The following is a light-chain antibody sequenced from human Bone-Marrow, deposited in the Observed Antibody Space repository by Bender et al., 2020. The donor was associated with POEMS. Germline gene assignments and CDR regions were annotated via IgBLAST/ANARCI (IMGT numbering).Light chain of an antibody. V-gene: IGLV2-14*03. J-gene: IGLJ3*02. CDR1: SSDVGGYNY. Sequence: QSALTQPASVSGSPGQSITISCTGTSSDVGGYNYVSWYQQHPGKAPKLIIYDVSNLPSGVSHRFSGSKSGNTASLTSSGLQAEDEADYYCSSYTTSNICVFGGGTKLTVL. CDR2: DVS. CDR3: SSYTTSNICV.